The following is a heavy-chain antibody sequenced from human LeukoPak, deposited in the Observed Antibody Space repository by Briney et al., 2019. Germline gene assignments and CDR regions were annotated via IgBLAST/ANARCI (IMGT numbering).Heavy chain of an antibody. V-gene: IGHV3-23*01. D-gene: IGHD6-13*01. CDR2: ISGSGDNT. J-gene: IGHJ4*02. Sequence: PGGSLRLSCAASGFTFSGFAMSWVRRTPGKGLEWVSGISGSGDNTLYADSVKGRFTISRDSSKNTLYLQMNSLRAEDTAIYYCARVIRAAPGKGYFDYWGQGTLVTVSS. CDR3: ARVIRAAPGKGYFDY. CDR1: GFTFSGFA.